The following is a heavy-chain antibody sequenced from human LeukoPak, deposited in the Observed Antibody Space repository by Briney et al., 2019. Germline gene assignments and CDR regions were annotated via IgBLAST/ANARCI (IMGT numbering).Heavy chain of an antibody. Sequence: GGSLRLSCAASGFTFSSYAMSWVRQAPGKGLEGVSANSGCCVSSYYAHSVKGRFTLSRDNSQKKLFLQLKRPRADDTAVYYCAKDGRVGAPYYFYYWGQGTLVTVSS. V-gene: IGHV3-23*01. D-gene: IGHD1-26*01. J-gene: IGHJ4*02. CDR2: NSGCCVSS. CDR1: GFTFSSYA. CDR3: AKDGRVGAPYYFYY.